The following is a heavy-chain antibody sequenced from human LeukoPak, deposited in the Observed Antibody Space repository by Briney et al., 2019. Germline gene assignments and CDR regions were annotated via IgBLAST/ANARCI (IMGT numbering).Heavy chain of an antibody. V-gene: IGHV3-30*18. D-gene: IGHD3-10*02. Sequence: PGGSLRLSCAASGFTFISYGMHWVRQAPGKGLEWVAVISYDGSNKYYADSVKGRFIISRDNAKNSLYLQMNSLRAEDTAVYYCAELGITMIGGVWGKGTTVTISS. CDR2: ISYDGSNK. CDR3: AELGITMIGGV. CDR1: GFTFISYG. J-gene: IGHJ6*04.